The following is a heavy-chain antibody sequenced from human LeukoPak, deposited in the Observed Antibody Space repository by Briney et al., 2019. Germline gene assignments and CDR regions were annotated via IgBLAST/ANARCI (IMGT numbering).Heavy chain of an antibody. Sequence: GASVKVSCKASGYTFTGYYMHWVRQAPGQGLEWMGWINPNSGGTNYAQKFQGRVTMTRDTSISTAYMELSRLRSDDTAVYYCARPRSSSWYQIDYWGQGTLVTVSS. CDR3: ARPRSSSWYQIDY. D-gene: IGHD6-13*01. CDR2: INPNSGGT. J-gene: IGHJ4*02. CDR1: GYTFTGYY. V-gene: IGHV1-2*02.